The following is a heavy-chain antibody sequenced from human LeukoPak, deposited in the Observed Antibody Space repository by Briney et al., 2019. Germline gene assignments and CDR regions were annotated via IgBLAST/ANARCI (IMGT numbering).Heavy chain of an antibody. J-gene: IGHJ4*02. CDR3: ARETRSSQAPYFFDF. D-gene: IGHD6-13*01. V-gene: IGHV3-30-3*01. Sequence: PGGSLRLSCAASGFIFSNYAMHWVRQAPGKGLEWVAVMSSDGGRKYYADSVKGRFTISRDNSKTTLFLQMNSLRGEDTAAYYCARETRSSQAPYFFDFWGQGTLVTVSS. CDR1: GFIFSNYA. CDR2: MSSDGGRK.